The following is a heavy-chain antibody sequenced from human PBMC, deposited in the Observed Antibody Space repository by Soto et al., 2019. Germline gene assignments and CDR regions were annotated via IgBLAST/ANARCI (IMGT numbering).Heavy chain of an antibody. D-gene: IGHD5-18*01. CDR2: ISYDGSNK. J-gene: IGHJ4*02. V-gene: IGHV3-30-3*01. Sequence: GGSLRLSCAASGFTFSSYAMHWVRQAPGKGLEWVAVISYDGSNKYYADSVKGRFTISRDNSKNTLYLQMNSLRAEDTAVYYCARGHLMLYSYDGYFDYWGQGTLVTVSS. CDR1: GFTFSSYA. CDR3: ARGHLMLYSYDGYFDY.